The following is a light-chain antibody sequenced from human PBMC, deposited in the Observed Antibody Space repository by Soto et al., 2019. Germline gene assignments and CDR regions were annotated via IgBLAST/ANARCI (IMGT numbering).Light chain of an antibody. J-gene: IGKJ1*01. V-gene: IGKV1-5*03. CDR1: QSISDW. CDR2: KAS. Sequence: DIQMTQSPPTLSASVGDRVTITCRASQSISDWLAWYQQRPGKAPNLLIYKASRLESAVPSRFSGSGSGTEFILTISSLQPDDFATYYCQQYNFYPRTFGQGTKVEIK. CDR3: QQYNFYPRT.